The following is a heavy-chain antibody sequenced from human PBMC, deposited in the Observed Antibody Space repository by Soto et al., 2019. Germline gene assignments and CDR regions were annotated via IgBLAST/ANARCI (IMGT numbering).Heavy chain of an antibody. CDR1: GFTFSGSA. D-gene: IGHD3-3*01. J-gene: IGHJ6*02. Sequence: PGGSLRLSCSGSGFTFSGSAMNWFRQAPGKGLEWVAVISYDGSNKYYADSVKGRFTISRDNSKNTLYLQMNSLRAEDTAVYYCAREPYDFWSGYLYYYGMDVWGQGTTVTVSS. V-gene: IGHV3-30-3*01. CDR2: ISYDGSNK. CDR3: AREPYDFWSGYLYYYGMDV.